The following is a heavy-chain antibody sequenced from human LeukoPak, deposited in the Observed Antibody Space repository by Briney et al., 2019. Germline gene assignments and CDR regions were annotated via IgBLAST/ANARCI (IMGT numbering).Heavy chain of an antibody. D-gene: IGHD3-22*01. V-gene: IGHV3-7*03. CDR1: GFTFTNYW. J-gene: IGHJ1*01. CDR2: IKEDGSAT. CDR3: AKDMYYYDSSGYYSNEYFQH. Sequence: SGGSLRLSCAASGFTFTNYWMTWVRQAPGKGLEWVAHIKEDGSATNYVDSVKGRYTISRDNAKSSLSLQMNSLRAEDTAVYYCAKDMYYYDSSGYYSNEYFQHWGQGTLVTVSS.